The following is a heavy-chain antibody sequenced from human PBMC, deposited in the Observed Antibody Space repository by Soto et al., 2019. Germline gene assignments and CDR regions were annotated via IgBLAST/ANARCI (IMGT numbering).Heavy chain of an antibody. CDR1: GFTFNSYG. D-gene: IGHD3-22*01. J-gene: IGHJ3*02. CDR3: AKANDSSGYDAFDI. CDR2: ISYDGSNK. Sequence: QVQLVESGGGVVQPGRSLRLSCAASGFTFNSYGMHWVRQAPGKGLEWVAVISYDGSNKYYADSVKGRFTISRDNSKNTLYLQMNSLRAEDTAVYYCAKANDSSGYDAFDIWGQGTMVTVSS. V-gene: IGHV3-30*18.